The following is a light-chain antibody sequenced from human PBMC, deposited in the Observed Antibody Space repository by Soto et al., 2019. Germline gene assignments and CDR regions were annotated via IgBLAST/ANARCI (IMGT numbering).Light chain of an antibody. CDR1: QSFRGL. J-gene: IGKJ5*01. CDR3: QQRHMWPIT. CDR2: DAY. Sequence: EVVLTQSTVTLSLSPGERVTLSCRASQSFRGLLAWYQQKPGQAPRLIIYDAYNRATGIPPRFSGSGSGTDFTLTISSLEPEDAAVYYCQQRHMWPITLGQGTRLEIK. V-gene: IGKV3-11*01.